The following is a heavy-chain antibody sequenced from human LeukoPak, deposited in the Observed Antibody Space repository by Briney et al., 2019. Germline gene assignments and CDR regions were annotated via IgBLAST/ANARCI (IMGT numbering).Heavy chain of an antibody. J-gene: IGHJ1*01. CDR1: GYSLIDYY. V-gene: IGHV1-2*02. CDR2: INPVNGGK. CDR3: ARDKNYYGSGSLDQ. Sequence: ASVRVSCKASGYSLIDYYMHWVRQAPGQGFEWMGWINPVNGGKNHAQKFQGRLTMTSDTSASTVFMELSSLTSDDTAVYYCARDKNYYGSGSLDQWGQGTLVTVSS. D-gene: IGHD3-10*01.